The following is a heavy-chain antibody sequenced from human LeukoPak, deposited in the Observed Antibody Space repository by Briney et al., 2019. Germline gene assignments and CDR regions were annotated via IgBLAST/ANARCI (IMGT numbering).Heavy chain of an antibody. CDR2: ISGSGGST. Sequence: GGSLRLSCAASGFTFSSYAMSWVRQAPGKGLEWVSAISGSGGSTYYADSVKGRFTISRDNSKNTLYLQINSLRAEDTAVYYCAKESVTGEQWLQGGYFDYWGQGTLVTVSS. CDR1: GFTFSSYA. D-gene: IGHD6-19*01. V-gene: IGHV3-23*01. J-gene: IGHJ4*02. CDR3: AKESVTGEQWLQGGYFDY.